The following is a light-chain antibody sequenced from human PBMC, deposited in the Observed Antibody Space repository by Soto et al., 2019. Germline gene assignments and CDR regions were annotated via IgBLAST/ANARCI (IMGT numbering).Light chain of an antibody. J-gene: IGKJ1*01. CDR3: QHYVTSLTT. CDR2: GAS. V-gene: IGKV3-20*01. Sequence: EIVLTQSPGTLSLSPGARAPLSCRASQSVSSSYLAWYQQKPGQAPRLLIFGASIRVTGIPDRFIGSGSGTDFTLTISRLEPEDFAVYYCQHYVTSLTTFGQGTKVDIK. CDR1: QSVSSSY.